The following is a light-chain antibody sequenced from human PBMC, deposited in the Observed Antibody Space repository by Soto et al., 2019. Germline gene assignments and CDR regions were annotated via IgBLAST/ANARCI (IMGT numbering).Light chain of an antibody. J-gene: IGKJ1*01. CDR2: GAS. V-gene: IGKV3-20*01. CDR3: QQYGSSPGT. CDR1: QSVSSSN. Sequence: EIVLTQSPGTLSLSPGERATLSCRASQSVSSSNLAWYQQKPGQAPRLLIYGASSRATGIADRFSGSGSGRDFTLTISRLEPEDFAVYYCQQYGSSPGTFGQGTKVEIK.